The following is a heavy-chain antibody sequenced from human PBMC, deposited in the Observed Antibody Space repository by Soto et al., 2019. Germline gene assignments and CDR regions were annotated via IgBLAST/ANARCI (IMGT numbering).Heavy chain of an antibody. Sequence: GGSLRLSCAASGFTFSSYSMNWVRQAPGKGLEWVSSISSSSSYIYYADSMKGRFTVSRDNAKNSVYLEMNSLSAEDTAVYYCAREAEDLTSNFDYWGQGTLVTVSS. CDR1: GFTFSSYS. V-gene: IGHV3-21*01. CDR2: ISSSSSYI. CDR3: AREAEDLTSNFDY. J-gene: IGHJ4*02.